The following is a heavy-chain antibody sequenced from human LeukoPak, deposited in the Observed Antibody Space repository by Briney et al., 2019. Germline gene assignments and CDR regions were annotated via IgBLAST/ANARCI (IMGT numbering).Heavy chain of an antibody. CDR3: ARDGIRGDWFDP. D-gene: IGHD3-10*01. CDR2: IYYSGST. CDR1: GSSLSSYY. V-gene: IGHV4-59*01. J-gene: IGHJ5*02. Sequence: SETLSLTCPVPGSSLSSYYWSWIRQPPGKGLEWIGYIYYSGSTNYNPSLKSRVTISADTSKNQFSLKLSSVTAADTAVYYCARDGIRGDWFDPWGQGTLVTVSS.